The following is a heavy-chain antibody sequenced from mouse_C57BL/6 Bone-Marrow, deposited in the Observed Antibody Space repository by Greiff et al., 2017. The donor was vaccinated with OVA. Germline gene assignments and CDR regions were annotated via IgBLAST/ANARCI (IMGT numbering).Heavy chain of an antibody. CDR1: GYTFTDYY. J-gene: IGHJ2*01. Sequence: LVESGAELVRPGASVKLSCKASGYTFTDYYINWVKQRPGQGLEWIARIYPGSGNTYYNEKFKGKATLTAEKSSSTAYMQLSSLTSEDSAVYFCARGWLLEGFGYWGQGTTLTVSS. V-gene: IGHV1-76*01. CDR2: IYPGSGNT. CDR3: ARGWLLEGFGY. D-gene: IGHD2-3*01.